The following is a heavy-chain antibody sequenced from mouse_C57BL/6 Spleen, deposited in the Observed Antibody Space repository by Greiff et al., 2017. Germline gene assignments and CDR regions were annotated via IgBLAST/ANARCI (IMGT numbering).Heavy chain of an antibody. CDR3: ARSFPYYGSSYYFDY. D-gene: IGHD1-1*01. Sequence: QVQLQQPGAELVKPGASVKLSCKASGYTFTSYWMHWVKPRPGQGLEWIGMIHPNSGSTNYNEKFKSKATLTVDKSSSTAYMQLSSLTSEDSAVYYCARSFPYYGSSYYFDYWGQGTTLTVSS. J-gene: IGHJ2*01. V-gene: IGHV1-64*01. CDR1: GYTFTSYW. CDR2: IHPNSGST.